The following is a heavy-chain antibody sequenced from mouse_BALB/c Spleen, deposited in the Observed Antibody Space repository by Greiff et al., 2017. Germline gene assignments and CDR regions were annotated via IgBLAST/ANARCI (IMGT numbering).Heavy chain of an antibody. CDR1: GYTFTSYW. D-gene: IGHD1-1*02. J-gene: IGHJ4*01. CDR3: ASDYGYAMDY. V-gene: IGHV1S81*02. CDR2: INPSNGRT. Sequence: QVQLQQSGAELVKPGASVKLSCKASGYTFTSYWMHWVKQRPGQGLEWIGEINPSNGRTNYNEKFKSKATLTVDKSSSTAYMQLSSLTSEDSAVYYCASDYGYAMDYWGQGTSVTVSS.